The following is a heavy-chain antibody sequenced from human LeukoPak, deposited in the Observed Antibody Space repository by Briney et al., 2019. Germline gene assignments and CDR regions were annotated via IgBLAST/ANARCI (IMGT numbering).Heavy chain of an antibody. CDR1: GYTFPSYY. CDR2: INPSGGST. V-gene: IGHV1-46*01. CDR3: ARVAFLTGYSYYYYGMDV. Sequence: ASVKVSCKASGYTFPSYYMHWVRQAPGQGLEWMGIINPSGGSTSYAQKFQGRVTMNRDTSTSTVYMELSSLRSEDTAVYYCARVAFLTGYSYYYYGMDVWGQGTRSPSP. J-gene: IGHJ6*02. D-gene: IGHD3-9*01.